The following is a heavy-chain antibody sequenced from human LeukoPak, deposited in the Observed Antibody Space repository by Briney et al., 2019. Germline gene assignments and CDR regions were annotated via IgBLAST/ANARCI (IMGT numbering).Heavy chain of an antibody. CDR3: ARDDMFERPSFDI. Sequence: SGGSLRLSCATSGFPFGDYYMSWIRQAPGKGLEWISYIRYTATDIYYADSVKGRFTISRDNAKKSLYLQMNSLRADDTAVYYRARDDMFERPSFDIWGQGTMVTVSS. D-gene: IGHD1-1*01. CDR2: IRYTATDI. CDR1: GFPFGDYY. J-gene: IGHJ3*02. V-gene: IGHV3-11*01.